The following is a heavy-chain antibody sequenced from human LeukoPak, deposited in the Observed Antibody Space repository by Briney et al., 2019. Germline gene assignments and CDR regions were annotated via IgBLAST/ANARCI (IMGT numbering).Heavy chain of an antibody. CDR3: ARGMSSSWPGRLDY. D-gene: IGHD6-13*01. Sequence: SETLSLTCTVSSGSIISSSYYWGWVRQPPGKGLECIGTIYYSGSAYFNPSLKSRVTMSVDTSRNQFSLKLSSVTAADTAVYYCARGMSSSWPGRLDYWGQGILVTVSS. J-gene: IGHJ4*02. CDR2: IYYSGSA. CDR1: SGSIISSSYY. V-gene: IGHV4-39*07.